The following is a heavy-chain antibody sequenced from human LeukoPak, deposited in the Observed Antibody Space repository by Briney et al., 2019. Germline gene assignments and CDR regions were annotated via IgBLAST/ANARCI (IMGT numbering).Heavy chain of an antibody. V-gene: IGHV4-59*08. CDR3: ASVYYDYVWGSLGPFDY. CDR2: IYSSGST. J-gene: IGHJ4*02. CDR1: GGSISNYY. Sequence: SETLSLTCTVSGGSISNYYWSWIRQPPGKGLEWIGYIYSSGSTNYNPSLKSRVTISVDPSKNQFSLKLSSVTAADTAVYYCASVYYDYVWGSLGPFDYWGQGTLVTVSS. D-gene: IGHD3-16*01.